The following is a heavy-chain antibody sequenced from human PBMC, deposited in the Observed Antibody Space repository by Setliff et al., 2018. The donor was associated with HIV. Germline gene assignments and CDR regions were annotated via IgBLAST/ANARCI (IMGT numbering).Heavy chain of an antibody. CDR1: GHSITSDYQ. CDR3: VRVVYGDYDFDY. Sequence: SETLSLTCTVSGHSITSDYQWGWIRQPPGKGLEWIGSIYHSGSTYYNPSLKSRVTISVDTTKSQISLKLISVTAADAAVFYCVRVVYGDYDFDYWGQGTLVTVSS. D-gene: IGHD4-17*01. CDR2: IYHSGST. J-gene: IGHJ4*02. V-gene: IGHV4-38-2*02.